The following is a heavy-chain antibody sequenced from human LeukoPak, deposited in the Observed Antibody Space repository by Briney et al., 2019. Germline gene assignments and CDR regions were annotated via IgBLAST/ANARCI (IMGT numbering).Heavy chain of an antibody. CDR1: GFTVSSNY. J-gene: IGHJ3*02. CDR2: IYSGGST. CDR3: ARDLRGGYNAFDI. Sequence: GGSLRLSCAASGFTVSSNYMSWVRQAPGKGLEWVSVIYSGGSTYYADSVKGRFTISRDNSKNTLYLQMNSLRAEDTAVYYCARDLRGGYNAFDIWGQGTMITVSS. D-gene: IGHD5-12*01. V-gene: IGHV3-53*01.